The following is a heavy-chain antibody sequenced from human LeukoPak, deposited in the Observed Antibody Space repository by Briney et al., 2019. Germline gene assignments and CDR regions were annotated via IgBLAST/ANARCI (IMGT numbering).Heavy chain of an antibody. CDR1: GVTFSDYA. CDR3: ATDQRYAFDY. Sequence: GGSLRLSCAASGVTFSDYALNWVRQAPGKGLEWVSNIRTSSEGANLAFYADSVKGRVTFSRDDAKNTLYLHMHSLRDDDTAVYYCATDQRYAFDYWGQGILVTASS. V-gene: IGHV3-48*02. CDR2: IRTSSEGANLA. D-gene: IGHD3-9*01. J-gene: IGHJ4*02.